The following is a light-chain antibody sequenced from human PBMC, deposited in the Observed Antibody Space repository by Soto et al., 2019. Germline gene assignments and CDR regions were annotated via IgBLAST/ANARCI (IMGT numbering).Light chain of an antibody. CDR2: EVS. CDR3: SSYTLRNTLVL. V-gene: IGLV2-14*01. Sequence: QSVLTQPASGSGSPGQSITISCTGTSSDVGGYNFVSWYQQHPGKAPRLIIYEVSSRPSGVSYRFSGSKSGNTASLTISGLQAEDEADYYCSSYTLRNTLVLFGGGTQLTVL. CDR1: SSDVGGYNF. J-gene: IGLJ3*02.